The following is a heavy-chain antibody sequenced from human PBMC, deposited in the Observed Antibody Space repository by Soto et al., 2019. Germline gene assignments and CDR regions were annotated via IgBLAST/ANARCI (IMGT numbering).Heavy chain of an antibody. Sequence: EVQLLEYGGGLVQPGGSLRLSCAASGFTFSSYAMSWVRQAQGKGLEWVSAISGSGGSTYYADSVKGRFTISRDNSKNTLYLQMNSLRAEDKAVYYCEKFEGVHGSGSDDYWGQGTLVTVSS. CDR1: GFTFSSYA. J-gene: IGHJ4*02. CDR2: ISGSGGST. D-gene: IGHD3-10*01. V-gene: IGHV3-23*01. CDR3: EKFEGVHGSGSDDY.